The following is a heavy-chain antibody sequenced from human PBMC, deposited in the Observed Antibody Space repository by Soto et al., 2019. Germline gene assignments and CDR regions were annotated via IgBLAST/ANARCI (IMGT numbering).Heavy chain of an antibody. J-gene: IGHJ6*02. D-gene: IGHD3-16*02. CDR1: GVTFSGDA. CDR2: IRGSGGST. CDR3: AKSSSRAETALSAYYYYGMDV. V-gene: IGHV3-23*01. Sequence: PVGALRLSWAASGVTFSGDAMSWVRQAPGKGLEWVSAIRGSGGSTYYAGSVKGRLSISRDNSKNTLSLQMNSLRAEDTAVYYCAKSSSRAETALSAYYYYGMDVWGQGTTVTVS.